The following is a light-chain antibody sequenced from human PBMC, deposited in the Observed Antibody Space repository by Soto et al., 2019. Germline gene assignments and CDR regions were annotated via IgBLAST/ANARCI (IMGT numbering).Light chain of an antibody. CDR2: DVT. CDR1: SSDVGGYTH. Sequence: QSALTQRASVSGSPGQSITISCTGTSSDVGGYTHVSWYQQHPGKAPKLMIYDVTNRPSGVSNRFSASKSGNTASLTISGLQAEDDADYYCSSYTSSNPYVFGTGTKLTVL. CDR3: SSYTSSNPYV. V-gene: IGLV2-14*03. J-gene: IGLJ1*01.